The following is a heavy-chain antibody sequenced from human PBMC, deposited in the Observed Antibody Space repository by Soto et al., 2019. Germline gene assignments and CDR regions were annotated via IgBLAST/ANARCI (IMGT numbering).Heavy chain of an antibody. CDR1: GYTFTGYY. D-gene: IGHD1-7*01. V-gene: IGHV1-2*02. Sequence: ASVKVSCKASGYTFTGYYMHWVRQAPGQGLEWMGWINPNSGGTNYAQKFQGRFTMTRDTSISTAYMELSRLRSDDTAVYYCARINGTTNYYYYYGMDVWGQGTTVTVSS. J-gene: IGHJ6*02. CDR3: ARINGTTNYYYYYGMDV. CDR2: INPNSGGT.